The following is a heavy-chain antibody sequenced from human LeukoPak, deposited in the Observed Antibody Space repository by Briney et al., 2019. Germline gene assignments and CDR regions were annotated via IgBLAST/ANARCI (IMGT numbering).Heavy chain of an antibody. CDR1: GFTFTSYS. CDR3: ARGELVDY. V-gene: IGHV3-23*01. J-gene: IGHJ4*02. D-gene: IGHD1-26*01. Sequence: GGSLRLSCAASGFTFTSYSMNWVRQAPGKGLEWVSTISGGGGSTYYADSVKGRFTISRDNSKNTLYLQVNSLRAEDTAVYFCARGELVDYWGQGTLVTVSS. CDR2: ISGGGGST.